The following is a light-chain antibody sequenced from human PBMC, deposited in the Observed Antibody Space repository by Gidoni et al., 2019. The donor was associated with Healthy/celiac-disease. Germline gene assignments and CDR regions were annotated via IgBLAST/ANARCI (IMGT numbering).Light chain of an antibody. Sequence: DIVMTQSPDSLAVSLGERATINCNSSQSVLYSSNNKNYLAWYQQKPGQPPKLLIYWASTRESGVPDRLSGSGSGTDFTLTISSLQAEDVAVYYCQQYYSTPPAFGGGTKVEIK. J-gene: IGKJ4*01. CDR2: WAS. CDR3: QQYYSTPPA. V-gene: IGKV4-1*01. CDR1: QSVLYSSNNKNY.